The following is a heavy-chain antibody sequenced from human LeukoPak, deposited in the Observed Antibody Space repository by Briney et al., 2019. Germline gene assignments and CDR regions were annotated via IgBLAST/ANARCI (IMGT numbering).Heavy chain of an antibody. D-gene: IGHD1-26*01. J-gene: IGHJ4*02. V-gene: IGHV4-4*07. Sequence: SETLSLTCTVSGASIGDYYWNWIRQPAGKGLEWIGRIYTSGSTNYNPSLKSRVTISVDTSKNQFSLKLSSVTAADTAVYYCAREGVGATQCDYWGQGTLVTVSS. CDR1: GASIGDYY. CDR3: AREGVGATQCDY. CDR2: IYTSGST.